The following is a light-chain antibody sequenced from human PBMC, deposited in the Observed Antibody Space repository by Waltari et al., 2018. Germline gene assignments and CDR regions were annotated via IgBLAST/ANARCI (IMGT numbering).Light chain of an antibody. CDR3: MIWHSSAGV. CDR1: SGFIFVPYR. CDR2: YKSDSDK. Sequence: QAVLTQPSSPPASPGPSPIPPSTFPSGFIFVPYRYYGYQQKPGSPPQYLLRYKSDSDKQQGSGVPSRFSGSKDASANAGILLISGLQSEDEADYYCMIWHSSAGVFGGGTKLTVL. J-gene: IGLJ2*01. V-gene: IGLV5-45*02.